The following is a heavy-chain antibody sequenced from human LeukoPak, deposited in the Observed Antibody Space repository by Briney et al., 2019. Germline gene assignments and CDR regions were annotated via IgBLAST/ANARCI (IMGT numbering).Heavy chain of an antibody. Sequence: GGSLRLSCAASGFTVSSNYMSWVRQAPGKGLEWVSVIYSGGSTYYADSVKGRFTISRDNSKNTLYLQMNSLRAEDTAVYYCAKIRLYSSSWYYFDYWGQGTLVTVSS. J-gene: IGHJ4*02. CDR2: IYSGGST. V-gene: IGHV3-66*01. CDR1: GFTVSSNY. CDR3: AKIRLYSSSWYYFDY. D-gene: IGHD6-13*01.